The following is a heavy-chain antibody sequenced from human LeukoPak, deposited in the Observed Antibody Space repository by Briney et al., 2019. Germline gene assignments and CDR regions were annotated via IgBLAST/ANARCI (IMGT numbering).Heavy chain of an antibody. J-gene: IGHJ4*01. D-gene: IGHD6-13*01. CDR2: ISNDGSSR. CDR3: ASASSHRIAAGGDY. V-gene: IGHV3-74*01. CDR1: GFTFSNYW. Sequence: GGSLRLSCAASGFTFSNYWMHWVRQGQGKGLVWVSRISNDGSSRHYADSVKGRFTISRDNSKNMMYLQMNSLRAEDTAVYYCASASSHRIAAGGDYWGHGTLVTVTS.